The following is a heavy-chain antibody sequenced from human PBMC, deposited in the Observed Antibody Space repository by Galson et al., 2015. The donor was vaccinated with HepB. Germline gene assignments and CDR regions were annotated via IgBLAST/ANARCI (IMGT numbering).Heavy chain of an antibody. Sequence: SVKVSCKASGYTFTDYYMHWVRQAPGQGLEWMGWINPNSGGTNYARKFQGRVTMTRDTSISTAYMELSRLTSDDPAVYYCARAERPRFLEGLLSSDWFDPWGQGTLVTVSS. D-gene: IGHD3-3*01. CDR3: ARAERPRFLEGLLSSDWFDP. J-gene: IGHJ5*02. CDR1: GYTFTDYY. V-gene: IGHV1-2*02. CDR2: INPNSGGT.